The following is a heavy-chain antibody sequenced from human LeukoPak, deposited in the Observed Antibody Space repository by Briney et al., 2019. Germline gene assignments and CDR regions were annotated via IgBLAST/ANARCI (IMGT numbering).Heavy chain of an antibody. J-gene: IGHJ3*02. CDR1: GGSFSGYY. CDR2: INHSGST. CDR3: ARAGDTAPDAFDI. Sequence: SETLSLTCAVYGGSFSGYYWSWIRQPPGKGLEWIGEINHSGSTNYNPSLKSRVTISVDTSKNQFSLKLSSVTAADTAVYYCARAGDTAPDAFDIWGQGTMVTVSS. V-gene: IGHV4-34*01. D-gene: IGHD5-18*01.